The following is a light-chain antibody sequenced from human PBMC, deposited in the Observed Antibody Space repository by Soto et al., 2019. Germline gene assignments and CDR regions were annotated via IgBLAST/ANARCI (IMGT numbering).Light chain of an antibody. V-gene: IGLV2-23*01. CDR3: CSYAGSSTHNYV. Sequence: QSVLTQPASVSGSPGQSITISCTGTSSDVGSYNLVSWYQQHPGKAPKLMIYEGSKRPSGVSNRFSGSKSGNTASLTISGLQAEDEADYYCCSYAGSSTHNYVFXTGTKVTVL. CDR1: SSDVGSYNL. J-gene: IGLJ1*01. CDR2: EGS.